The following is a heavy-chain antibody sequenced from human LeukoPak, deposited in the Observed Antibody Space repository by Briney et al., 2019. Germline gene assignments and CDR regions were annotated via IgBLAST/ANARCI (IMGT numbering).Heavy chain of an antibody. V-gene: IGHV4-34*01. CDR1: GFTFDDYG. J-gene: IGHJ5*02. CDR3: ARGGRRSVITVVVVAAKHWFDP. CDR2: INHSGST. D-gene: IGHD2-15*01. Sequence: PGGSLRLSCAASGFTFDDYGMSWVRQPPGKGLEWIGEINHSGSTNYNPSLKSRVTISVDTSKNQFSLKLSSVTAADTAVYYCARGGRRSVITVVVVAAKHWFDPWGQGTLVTVSS.